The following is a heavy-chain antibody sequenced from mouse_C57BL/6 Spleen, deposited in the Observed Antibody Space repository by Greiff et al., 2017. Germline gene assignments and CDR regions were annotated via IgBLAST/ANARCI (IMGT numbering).Heavy chain of an antibody. J-gene: IGHJ4*01. V-gene: IGHV1-69*01. Sequence: VQLQQPGAELVMPGASVKLSCKASGYTFTSYWMHWVKQRPGQGLEWIGEIDPSDSYTNYNQQFKGKSTLTVDKSSSTAYMQLSSLTSEDSAVYYCARGRRDAMDDWGQGTSVTVSS. CDR1: GYTFTSYW. CDR2: IDPSDSYT. CDR3: ARGRRDAMDD.